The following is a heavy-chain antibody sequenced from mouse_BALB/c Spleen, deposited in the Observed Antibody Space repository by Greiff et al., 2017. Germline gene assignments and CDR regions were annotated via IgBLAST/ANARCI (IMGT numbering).Heavy chain of an antibody. CDR2: ISSGGST. Sequence: DVMLVESGGGLVKPGGSLKLSCAASGFTFSSYAMSWVRQTPEKRLEWVASISSGGSTYYPDSVKGRFTISRDNARNILYLQMSSLRSEDTAMYYCARAYYDYPYYYAMDYWGQGTSVTVSS. CDR3: ARAYYDYPYYYAMDY. J-gene: IGHJ4*01. D-gene: IGHD2-4*01. CDR1: GFTFSSYA. V-gene: IGHV5-6-5*01.